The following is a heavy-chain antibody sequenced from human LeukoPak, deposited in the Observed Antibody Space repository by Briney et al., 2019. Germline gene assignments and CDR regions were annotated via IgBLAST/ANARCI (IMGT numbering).Heavy chain of an antibody. CDR2: ISASGGST. V-gene: IGHV3-23*01. CDR3: AKGEKTRPFGGVIDY. Sequence: GGSLRLSCAASGFTFSSSAMSWVRQVPGKGLEWVSGISASGGSTNYADSVKGRFTISRDNSKNTLYLQMNSLRAEDTAVYYCAKGEKTRPFGGVIDYWGQGTLVTVSS. CDR1: GFTFSSSA. D-gene: IGHD3-16*02. J-gene: IGHJ4*02.